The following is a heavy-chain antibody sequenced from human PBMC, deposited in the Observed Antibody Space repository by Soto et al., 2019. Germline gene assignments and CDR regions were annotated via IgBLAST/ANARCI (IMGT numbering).Heavy chain of an antibody. D-gene: IGHD3-16*02. CDR3: TSHMGELSFTLAFGI. Sequence: EVQLVESGGGLVQPGGSLKLSCAASGIAVSGSAVHWVRQASGKGLEWVGRIRSKTNSYATAYAASVKGRFTISRDDSKNTAYLQMNSLKTEDTAVYYCTSHMGELSFTLAFGILGQGTMVTFSA. J-gene: IGHJ3*02. CDR2: IRSKTNSYAT. V-gene: IGHV3-73*01. CDR1: GIAVSGSA.